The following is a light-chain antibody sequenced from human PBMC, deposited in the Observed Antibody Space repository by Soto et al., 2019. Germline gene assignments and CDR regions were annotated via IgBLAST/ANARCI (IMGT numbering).Light chain of an antibody. Sequence: QSVLTQPPSVSGAPGQRVTISCTGSSSNIGASYAVHWYQQLPGTAPKLLIYGNSNRPSGVPDRFSGSKSGTSASLAITGLQAEDEADYYCQSYDGSLSGSVFGGGTKLTVL. CDR3: QSYDGSLSGSV. J-gene: IGLJ3*02. CDR1: SSNIGASYA. V-gene: IGLV1-40*01. CDR2: GNS.